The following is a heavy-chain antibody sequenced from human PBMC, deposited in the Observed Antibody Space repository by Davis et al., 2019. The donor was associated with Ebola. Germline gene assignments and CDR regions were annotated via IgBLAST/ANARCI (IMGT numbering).Heavy chain of an antibody. Sequence: GESLKISCAASGFTFSSYAMSWVRQAPGKGLEWVSAISGSGGSTYYADSVKGRFTISRDNSKNTLYLQMNSLRAEDAAVYYCAKAYDFWSGPGIGWFDPWGQGTLVTVSS. CDR3: AKAYDFWSGPGIGWFDP. J-gene: IGHJ5*02. CDR2: ISGSGGST. V-gene: IGHV3-23*01. D-gene: IGHD3-3*01. CDR1: GFTFSSYA.